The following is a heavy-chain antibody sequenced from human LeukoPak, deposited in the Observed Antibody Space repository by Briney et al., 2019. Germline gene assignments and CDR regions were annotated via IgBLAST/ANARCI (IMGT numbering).Heavy chain of an antibody. CDR2: IYHSGST. J-gene: IGHJ1*01. V-gene: IGHV4-38-2*02. Sequence: SETLSLTCTVSGGSISSGYYWGWIRQPPGKGLEWIGSIYHSGSTYYNPSLKSRVTISVDTSKNQFSLKLSSVTAADTAVYYCASAHVLRYFDWLLFQHWGQGTLVTVSS. CDR3: ASAHVLRYFDWLLFQH. D-gene: IGHD3-9*01. CDR1: GGSISSGYY.